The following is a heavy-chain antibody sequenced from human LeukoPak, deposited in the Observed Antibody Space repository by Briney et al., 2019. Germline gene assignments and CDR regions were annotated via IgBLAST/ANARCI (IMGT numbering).Heavy chain of an antibody. D-gene: IGHD3-3*01. J-gene: IGHJ6*02. Sequence: GGSLRLSCVASEFFSNYWMHWVRQAPGKGLVWVSRMNIDGSSTTYADSVKGRFTISRDNSKNTLYLQMNSLRAEDTAVYYCARGYYDFWSGYYISYYGMDVWGQGTTVTVSS. CDR1: EFFSNYW. CDR3: ARGYYDFWSGYYISYYGMDV. CDR2: MNIDGSST. V-gene: IGHV3-74*03.